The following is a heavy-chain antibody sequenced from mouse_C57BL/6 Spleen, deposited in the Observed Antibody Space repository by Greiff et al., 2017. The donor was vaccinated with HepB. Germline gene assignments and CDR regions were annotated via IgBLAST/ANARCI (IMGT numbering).Heavy chain of an antibody. CDR3: ARSSYGSSYGYAMDY. CDR1: GYTFTDYY. V-gene: IGHV1-75*01. D-gene: IGHD1-1*01. CDR2: IFPGSGST. J-gene: IGHJ4*01. Sequence: QVQLKQSGPELVKPGASVKISCKASGYTFTDYYMNWVKQRPGQGLEWIGWIFPGSGSTYYNEKFKGKATLTVDKSSSTAYMLLSSLTSEDSAVYFCARSSYGSSYGYAMDYWGQGTSVTVSS.